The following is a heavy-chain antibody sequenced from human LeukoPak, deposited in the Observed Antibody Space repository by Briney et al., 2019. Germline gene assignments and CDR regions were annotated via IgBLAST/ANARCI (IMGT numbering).Heavy chain of an antibody. Sequence: GGSLRLSCAASGFTFRSYEMNWVRQAPGKGLEGVSYISSSGSTIYYADSVKGRFTISRDNAKNSLYLQMNCLRAEDTAVYYCARDPQRDGYNWAPTSHYWGQGTLVTVSS. CDR2: ISSSGSTI. J-gene: IGHJ4*02. CDR3: ARDPQRDGYNWAPTSHY. D-gene: IGHD5-24*01. CDR1: GFTFRSYE. V-gene: IGHV3-48*03.